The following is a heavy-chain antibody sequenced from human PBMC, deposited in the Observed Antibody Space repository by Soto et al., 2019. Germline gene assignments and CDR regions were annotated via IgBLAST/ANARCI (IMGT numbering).Heavy chain of an antibody. CDR2: IYPDDSNT. J-gene: IGHJ6*02. Sequence: PGEPLKISSKASGYGFTSYWIGWVRQLPGKGLEWMGVIYPDDSNTIYSPSFQGQVTISADKSITTAYLHWRSLKASDTAMYYCARQDGYYRSYYYGLDFWGQGTTVTVSS. V-gene: IGHV5-51*01. CDR1: GYGFTSYW. CDR3: ARQDGYYRSYYYGLDF. D-gene: IGHD1-26*01.